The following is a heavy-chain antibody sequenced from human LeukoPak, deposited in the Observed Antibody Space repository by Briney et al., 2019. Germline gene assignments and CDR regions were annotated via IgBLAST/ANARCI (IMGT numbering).Heavy chain of an antibody. V-gene: IGHV3-7*01. CDR2: IKEDGREK. CDR3: ARGETMDV. D-gene: IGHD5-24*01. J-gene: IGHJ6*03. Sequence: GSLRLSFVALEFRFETYWMSWVRPAPGKGPEWVANIKEDGREKHYVGSVRGRFTISRDNADNSLHLQMNSLRPEDMAVYYCARGETMDVWGKGTTVTVSS. CDR1: EFRFETYW.